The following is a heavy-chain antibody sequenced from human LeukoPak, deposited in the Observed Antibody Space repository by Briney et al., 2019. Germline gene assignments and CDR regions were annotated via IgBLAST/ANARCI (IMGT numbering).Heavy chain of an antibody. D-gene: IGHD3-22*01. Sequence: GGSLRLSCAASGFTFSSCGMHWVRQAPGKGLEWVAFIRYDGSNKYYADSVKGRFTISRDNSKNTLYLQMNSLRAEDTAVYYCAKDLYDLQTFDYWGQGTLVTVSS. CDR3: AKDLYDLQTFDY. V-gene: IGHV3-30*02. CDR2: IRYDGSNK. J-gene: IGHJ4*02. CDR1: GFTFSSCG.